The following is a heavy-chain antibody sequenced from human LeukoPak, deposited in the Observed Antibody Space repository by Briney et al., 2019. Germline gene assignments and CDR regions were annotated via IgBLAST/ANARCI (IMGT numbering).Heavy chain of an antibody. J-gene: IGHJ4*02. Sequence: SETLSLTCTVSGGSISIDYWSWIRQPPGKGLEWIGYISYSGSTNYNPSLKSRVTILKDTSKNQFSLKVSSVIAADTAVYYCARHWSSSGWLIDYWGQGTLVTVSS. V-gene: IGHV4-59*08. CDR1: GGSISIDY. CDR2: ISYSGST. CDR3: ARHWSSSGWLIDY. D-gene: IGHD6-19*01.